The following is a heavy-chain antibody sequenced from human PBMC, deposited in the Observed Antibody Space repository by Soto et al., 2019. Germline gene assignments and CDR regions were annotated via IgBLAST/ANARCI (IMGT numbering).Heavy chain of an antibody. J-gene: IGHJ4*02. CDR3: PRSPAGHSLAPLDL. CDR1: GYSFTTYW. CDR2: IYPGDSET. Sequence: PRESLKISCQASGYSFTTYWIAWVRQTPGRGLEWMGIIYPGDSETKYSPSFDGQVTFSVDKSTSTAYLQWIGLKTSDTGMYFCPRSPAGHSLAPLDLWGQGSLVTVSS. D-gene: IGHD2-21*01. V-gene: IGHV5-51*01.